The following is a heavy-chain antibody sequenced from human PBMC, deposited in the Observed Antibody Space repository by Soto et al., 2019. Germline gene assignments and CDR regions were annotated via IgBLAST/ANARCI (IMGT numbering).Heavy chain of an antibody. CDR1: GYTFTSYG. Sequence: ASAKVSCKASGYTFTSYGISWVRQAPGQGLEWMGWISAYNGNTNYAQKLQGRVTMTTDTSTSTAYMELRSLRSDDTAVYYCARRRQRGTSTSLYYYYGMDVWGQGTTVTVSS. D-gene: IGHD6-25*01. CDR3: ARRRQRGTSTSLYYYYGMDV. V-gene: IGHV1-18*01. CDR2: ISAYNGNT. J-gene: IGHJ6*02.